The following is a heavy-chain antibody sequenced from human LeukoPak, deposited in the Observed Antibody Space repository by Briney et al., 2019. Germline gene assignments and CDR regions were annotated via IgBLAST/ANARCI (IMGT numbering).Heavy chain of an antibody. D-gene: IGHD5-18*01. CDR2: FDPEDGET. J-gene: IGHJ4*02. Sequence: ASVKVSCKVSGYTLTELSMHWVRQAPGKGLEWMGGFDPEDGETIYAQKFQGRVTMTEDTSTDTAYMELSSLRSEDTAVYYCARGSDTAMVLFYYFDYWGQGTLVTVSS. CDR1: GYTLTELS. V-gene: IGHV1-24*01. CDR3: ARGSDTAMVLFYYFDY.